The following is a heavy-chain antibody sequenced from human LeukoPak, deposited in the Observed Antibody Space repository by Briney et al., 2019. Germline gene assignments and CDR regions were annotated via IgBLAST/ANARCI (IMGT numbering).Heavy chain of an antibody. CDR3: AKDYHSSGTYHDY. CDR2: INRSVGRT. D-gene: IGHD3-10*01. V-gene: IGHV3-23*01. J-gene: IGHJ4*02. Sequence: QPGGSLRLSCAASGFTVSTYAMSSVRQAPGKGLEWVSGINRSVGRTYNADSVKGRFTISSDDSKNMLYLQMNNLRAEDTAVYYCAKDYHSSGTYHDYWGQGTLVTVSS. CDR1: GFTVSTYA.